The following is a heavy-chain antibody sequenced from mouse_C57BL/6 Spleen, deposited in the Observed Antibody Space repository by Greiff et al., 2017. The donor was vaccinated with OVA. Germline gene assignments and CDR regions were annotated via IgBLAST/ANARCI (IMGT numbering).Heavy chain of an antibody. CDR2: IYPGSGNT. D-gene: IGHD2-4*01. J-gene: IGHJ4*01. Sequence: QVQLKQSGPELVKPGASVKISCKASGYSFTSYYIHWVKQRPGQGLEWIGWIYPGSGNTKYNEKFKGKATLTADTSSSTAYMQLSSLTSEDSAVYYCARYHKIIYYDYESAMDYWGQGTSVTVSS. CDR3: ARYHKIIYYDYESAMDY. CDR1: GYSFTSYY. V-gene: IGHV1-66*01.